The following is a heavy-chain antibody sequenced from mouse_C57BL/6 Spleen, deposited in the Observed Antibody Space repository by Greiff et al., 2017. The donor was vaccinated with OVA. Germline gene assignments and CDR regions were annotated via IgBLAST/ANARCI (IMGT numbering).Heavy chain of an antibody. V-gene: IGHV1-39*01. Sequence: EVKLMESGPELVKPGASVKISCKASGYSFTDYNMNWVKQSNGKSLEWIGVINPNYGTTSYNQKFKGKATLTVDQSSSTAYMQLNSLTSEDSAVYYCARTEDYYGSPYYFDYWGQGTTLTVSS. CDR3: ARTEDYYGSPYYFDY. J-gene: IGHJ2*01. D-gene: IGHD1-1*01. CDR1: GYSFTDYN. CDR2: INPNYGTT.